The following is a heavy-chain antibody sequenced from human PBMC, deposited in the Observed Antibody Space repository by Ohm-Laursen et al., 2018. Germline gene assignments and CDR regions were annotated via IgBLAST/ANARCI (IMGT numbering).Heavy chain of an antibody. CDR3: ARHLGAWGDS. Sequence: SETLSLTCGVYGGSFSGYYWSWIRQPPGKGLEWIAEINHSGSTNYNPSLKSRVTISVDTSKNQFSLKLSSLTAADTAVYYCARHLGAWGDSWGQGILVTVSS. J-gene: IGHJ4*02. CDR1: GGSFSGYY. V-gene: IGHV4-34*01. D-gene: IGHD3-16*01. CDR2: INHSGST.